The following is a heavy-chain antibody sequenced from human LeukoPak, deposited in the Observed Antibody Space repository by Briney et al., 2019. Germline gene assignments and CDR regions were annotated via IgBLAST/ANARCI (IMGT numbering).Heavy chain of an antibody. CDR3: AREPHYYDILTGYYYRVWFDP. CDR1: GGSISSYY. Sequence: PSETLSLTCTVSGGSISSYYWSWIRQPAGKGLEWIGRIYTSGGTNYNPALKSRVTMSVDTSKNQFSLKLSSVTAADTAVYYCAREPHYYDILTGYYYRVWFDPWGQGTLVTVSS. CDR2: IYTSGGT. J-gene: IGHJ5*02. V-gene: IGHV4-4*07. D-gene: IGHD3-9*01.